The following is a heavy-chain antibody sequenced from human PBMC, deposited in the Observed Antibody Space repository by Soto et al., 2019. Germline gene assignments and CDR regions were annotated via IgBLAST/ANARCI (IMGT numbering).Heavy chain of an antibody. D-gene: IGHD3-9*01. CDR2: ISYDATSK. J-gene: IGHJ4*02. CDR3: AKGPDIAVSGPNDY. Sequence: QVQLVETGGGVVQAGRSLRLSCEAPGFTFRSYGMHWVRQAPGKGLEWVAVISYDATSKYFGDSVKGRFTVTRDNSKNTVHLEMNSLRTDDTAVYYCAKGPDIAVSGPNDYWGQGTLVTVSS. V-gene: IGHV3-30*18. CDR1: GFTFRSYG.